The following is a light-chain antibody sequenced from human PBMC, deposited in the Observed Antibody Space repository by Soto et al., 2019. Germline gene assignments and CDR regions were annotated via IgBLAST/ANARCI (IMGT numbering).Light chain of an antibody. J-gene: IGLJ1*01. CDR2: EVS. Sequence: QSVLTQPASVSGSPGQSITISCTGTSSDVGGYSYVSWYQHHPGKAPKLMIYEVSNRPSGVSNRFSGSKSGNTASLAISGLQAEDEADYYCCSYTSSSTLDVFGTGTKVTVL. CDR1: SSDVGGYSY. CDR3: CSYTSSSTLDV. V-gene: IGLV2-14*01.